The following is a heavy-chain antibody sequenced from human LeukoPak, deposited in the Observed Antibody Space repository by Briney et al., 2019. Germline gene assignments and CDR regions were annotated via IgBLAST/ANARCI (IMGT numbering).Heavy chain of an antibody. J-gene: IGHJ4*02. CDR3: ARQRQYGDYDY. Sequence: TSETLSLTCTVSGGSISSSSYYWGWIRQPPGKGLEWIGSMYYSVNTYYNPSLKSRVTISVDTSKNQFSLKLSSVTAADTAVYYCARQRQYGDYDYWGQGTLVTVSS. CDR2: MYYSVNT. D-gene: IGHD4-17*01. V-gene: IGHV4-39*01. CDR1: GGSISSSSYY.